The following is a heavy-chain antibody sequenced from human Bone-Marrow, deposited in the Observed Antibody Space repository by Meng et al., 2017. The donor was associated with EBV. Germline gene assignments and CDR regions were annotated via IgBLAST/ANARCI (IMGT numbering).Heavy chain of an antibody. V-gene: IGHV1-18*01. CDR3: ARFGEHGGYYYDSSGYSDY. Sequence: QVQLVQSGAEVKKPGASVKVSCKASGYTFTSDGISWVRQAPGQGLEWMGWISAYNGNTNYAQKLQGRVTMTTDTSTSTAYMELRSLRSDDTAVYYCARFGEHGGYYYDSSGYSDYWGQGTLVTVSS. J-gene: IGHJ4*02. CDR1: GYTFTSDG. D-gene: IGHD3-22*01. CDR2: ISAYNGNT.